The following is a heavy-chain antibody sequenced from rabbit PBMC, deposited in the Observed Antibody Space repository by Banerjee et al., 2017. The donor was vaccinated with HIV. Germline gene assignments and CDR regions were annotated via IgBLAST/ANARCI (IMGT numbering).Heavy chain of an antibody. Sequence: QSLEESGGDLVKPGGSLTLTCTASGFSFSSSYYMCWVRQAPGKGLEWIACIGVGSSGSTYYASWAKGRFTISKTSSTTVTLQMTSLTVADTATYFCARDLAGVIGWNFDLWGQGTLVTVS. CDR3: ARDLAGVIGWNFDL. CDR2: IGVGSSGST. CDR1: GFSFSSSYY. V-gene: IGHV1S40*01. J-gene: IGHJ4*01. D-gene: IGHD4-1*01.